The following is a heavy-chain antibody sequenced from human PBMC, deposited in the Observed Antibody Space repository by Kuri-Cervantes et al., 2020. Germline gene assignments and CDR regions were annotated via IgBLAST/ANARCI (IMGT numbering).Heavy chain of an antibody. J-gene: IGHJ4*02. D-gene: IGHD3-22*01. CDR2: IYDSGST. V-gene: IGHV4-59*01. CDR1: GGSISSYY. CDR3: ARAPYDSSPPGDN. Sequence: SETLSLTCTVSGGSISSYYWSWIRQPPGKGLEWIGYIYDSGSTNYNPSVKSRVTISVDTSKNQFSLKLSSVTAADTAVYYCARAPYDSSPPGDNWGQGTLVTVSS.